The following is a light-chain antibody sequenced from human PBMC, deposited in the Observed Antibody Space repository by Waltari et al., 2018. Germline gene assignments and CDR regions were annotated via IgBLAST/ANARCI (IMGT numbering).Light chain of an antibody. CDR3: NSYTSSSGLV. V-gene: IGLV2-14*04. CDR2: VVS. Sequence: WYERDPCESTKVISLVVSKRPSGVDSRFSGLKCGNMDSLTISGLQTEVEADYYCNSYTSSSGLVFGGGTKLTVL. J-gene: IGLJ2*01.